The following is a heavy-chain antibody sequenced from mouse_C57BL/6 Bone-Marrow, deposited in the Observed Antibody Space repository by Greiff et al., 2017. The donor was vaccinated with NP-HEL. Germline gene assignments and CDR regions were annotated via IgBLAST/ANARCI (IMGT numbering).Heavy chain of an antibody. CDR1: GCTFTSYW. V-gene: IGHV1-64*01. Sequence: QVQLQQPGAELVKPGASVKLSCKASGCTFTSYWMHWVKQRPGQGLEWIGMIHPNSGSTNYNEKFKSKATLTVDKSSSTAYMQLSSLTSEDSAVYYCARFQYYLLLRRRWFAYWGQGTLVTVSA. J-gene: IGHJ3*01. D-gene: IGHD1-1*01. CDR2: IHPNSGST. CDR3: ARFQYYLLLRRRWFAY.